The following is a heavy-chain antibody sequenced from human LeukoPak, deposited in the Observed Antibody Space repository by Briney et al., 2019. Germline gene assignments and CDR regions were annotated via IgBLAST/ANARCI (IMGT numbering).Heavy chain of an antibody. Sequence: EASVKVSCKASGYTFTSYGISWVRQAPGQGLEWMGWISAYNGNTNYAQKLQGRVTMTADTSTSTAYMELRSLRSDDTAVYYCATPPGAAAGKVVDYWGQGTLVTVSS. CDR1: GYTFTSYG. J-gene: IGHJ4*02. CDR3: ATPPGAAAGKVVDY. D-gene: IGHD6-13*01. CDR2: ISAYNGNT. V-gene: IGHV1-18*01.